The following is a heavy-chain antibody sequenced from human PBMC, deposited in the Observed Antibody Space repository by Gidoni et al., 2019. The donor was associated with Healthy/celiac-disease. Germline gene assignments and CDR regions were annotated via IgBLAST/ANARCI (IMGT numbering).Heavy chain of an antibody. CDR1: GGSISSYY. Sequence: VQLQESGPGLVKPSETLSLSCTVSGGSISSYYWSWIRQPPGKGLEWIGYIYYSGSTNYNPSLKSRVTISVDTSKNQFSLKLSSVTAADTAVYYCARGSLRLDYWGQGTLVTVSS. D-gene: IGHD5-12*01. J-gene: IGHJ4*02. CDR3: ARGSLRLDY. V-gene: IGHV4-59*01. CDR2: IYYSGST.